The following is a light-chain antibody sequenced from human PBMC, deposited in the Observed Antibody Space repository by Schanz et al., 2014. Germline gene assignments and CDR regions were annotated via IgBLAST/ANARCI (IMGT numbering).Light chain of an antibody. V-gene: IGLV2-14*01. Sequence: QSALTQPASVSGSPGQSITISCTGTSSDVGGYNYVSWYQQHPGKAPKLMIYAVSNRPSGVSNRFSGSKSGNTASLAISGLQAEDEADYYCLSYDSSLSGSWVFGGGTKLTVL. CDR3: LSYDSSLSGSWV. CDR1: SSDVGGYNY. CDR2: AVS. J-gene: IGLJ3*02.